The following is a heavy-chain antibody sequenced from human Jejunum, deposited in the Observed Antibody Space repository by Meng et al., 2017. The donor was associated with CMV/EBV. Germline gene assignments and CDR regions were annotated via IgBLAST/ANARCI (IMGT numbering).Heavy chain of an antibody. CDR3: ARDAAYCDGGGCYSAYYFDY. CDR1: SHG. J-gene: IGHJ4*02. Sequence: SHGMRWVRQAPGKGLEWVSSIVGDGSYTNYADSVKGRFTISRDNAKSKLFLEMNSLRVEDTAVYYCARDAAYCDGGGCYSAYYFDYWGQGALVTVSS. CDR2: IVGDGSYT. V-gene: IGHV3-74*01. D-gene: IGHD2-15*01.